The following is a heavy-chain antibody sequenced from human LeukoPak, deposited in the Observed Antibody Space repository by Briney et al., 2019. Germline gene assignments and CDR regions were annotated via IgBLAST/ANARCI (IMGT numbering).Heavy chain of an antibody. J-gene: IGHJ4*02. Sequence: SETLSLTCTVSGGSISSGYYWGWIRQPPGKGLEGIGNIYHSGSTYYNPSLKSRVTISVDTSKNQFSLKLSSVTAADTAMYYCASLYGSGFSFDYWGQGTLVTVSS. CDR2: IYHSGST. D-gene: IGHD3-10*01. CDR3: ASLYGSGFSFDY. V-gene: IGHV4-38-2*02. CDR1: GGSISSGYY.